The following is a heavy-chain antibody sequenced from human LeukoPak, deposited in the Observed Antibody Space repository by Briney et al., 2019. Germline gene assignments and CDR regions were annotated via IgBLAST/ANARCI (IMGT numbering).Heavy chain of an antibody. V-gene: IGHV4-34*01. CDR2: INHSGST. J-gene: IGHJ5*02. CDR1: GGSFSGYY. D-gene: IGHD3-10*01. Sequence: SETLSLTCAVYGGSFSGYYWSWIRQPPGKGLEWIGEINHSGSTNYNPSLKSRVTISVDTSKNQFSLTLSSVTAADTAVYYCARHPIFSGMGSQLWFDPWGQGTLVTVSS. CDR3: ARHPIFSGMGSQLWFDP.